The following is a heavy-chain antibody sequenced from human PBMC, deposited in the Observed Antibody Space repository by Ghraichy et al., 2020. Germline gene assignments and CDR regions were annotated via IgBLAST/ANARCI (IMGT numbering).Heavy chain of an antibody. CDR3: ARYGPDDAFDI. D-gene: IGHD4-17*01. J-gene: IGHJ3*02. V-gene: IGHV4-31*03. Sequence: SETLSLTCTVSGGSISSGGYYWSWIRQHPGKGLEWIGYIYYSGSTYYNPSLKSRVTISVDTSKNQFSLKLSSVTAADTAVYYCARYGPDDAFDIWGQGTMVTVSS. CDR2: IYYSGST. CDR1: GGSISSGGYY.